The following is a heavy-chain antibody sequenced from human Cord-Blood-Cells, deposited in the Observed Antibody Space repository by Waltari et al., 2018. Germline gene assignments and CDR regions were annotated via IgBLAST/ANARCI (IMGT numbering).Heavy chain of an antibody. V-gene: IGHV1-3*01. J-gene: IGHJ3*02. CDR2: INAGNGNT. CDR1: GYTFTSYA. D-gene: IGHD3-9*01. Sequence: QVQLVQSGAEVKKPGASVKVSCKASGYTFTSYAMHWVRQAPGQRLEWMGWINAGNGNTKYSQKFQGRVTITRDTSASTAYMELSSLRSEDTAVYYCARLYDILTGYYLDAFDIWGQGTMVTVSS. CDR3: ARLYDILTGYYLDAFDI.